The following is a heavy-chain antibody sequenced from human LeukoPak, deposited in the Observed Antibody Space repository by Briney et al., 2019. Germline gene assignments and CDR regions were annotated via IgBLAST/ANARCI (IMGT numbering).Heavy chain of an antibody. D-gene: IGHD2-2*01. J-gene: IGHJ4*02. CDR3: ARVKCSSTSCYQFDY. CDR1: GGSISSYC. CDR2: IYTSGST. V-gene: IGHV4-4*07. Sequence: PSASLSLTCTVSGGSISSYCWSWVRQPAGKGREWIGRIYTSGSTNYNPSLKSRVTMSVDTSKNQFSLKLSSVTAADTAVYYCARVKCSSTSCYQFDYWGQGTLVTVSS.